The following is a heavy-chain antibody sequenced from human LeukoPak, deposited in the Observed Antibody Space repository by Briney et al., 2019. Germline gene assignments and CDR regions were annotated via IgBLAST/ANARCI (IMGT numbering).Heavy chain of an antibody. J-gene: IGHJ4*02. CDR2: IRSKAYGGTT. D-gene: IGHD2-15*01. V-gene: IGHV3-49*03. CDR1: GFTFSSYG. CDR3: TRTYSYAVY. Sequence: GRSLRLSCAASGFTFSSYGMHWFRQAPGKGLEWVGFIRSKAYGGTTEYAASVKGRFTISRDDSKSIAYLQMNSLKTEDTAVYYCTRTYSYAVYWGQGTLVTVSS.